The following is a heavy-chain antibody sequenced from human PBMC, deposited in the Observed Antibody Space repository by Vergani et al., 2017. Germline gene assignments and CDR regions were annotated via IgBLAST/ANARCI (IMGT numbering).Heavy chain of an antibody. CDR1: GFTFSTYA. J-gene: IGHJ3*01. V-gene: IGHV3-33*01. CDR3: VRERAPFDAFDV. CDR2: IYYDGSKK. Sequence: QVQLVESGGGVVQPGRSLRLSCTSSGFTFSTYAMHWVRQAPGKGLEWVAIIYYDGSKKYYADSVKGRFTISRDNSRNTLDLLMSSLRAEDTAVYHCVRERAPFDAFDVWGQGTMVTVSS.